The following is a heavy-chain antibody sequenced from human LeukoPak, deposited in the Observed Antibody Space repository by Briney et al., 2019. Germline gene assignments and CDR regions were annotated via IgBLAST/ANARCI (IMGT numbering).Heavy chain of an antibody. V-gene: IGHV3-74*01. CDR1: GFTFSSYW. CDR2: ISSDGSST. D-gene: IGHD6-13*01. CDR3: ARERSIAAAGVLLGGGMDV. Sequence: PGGSPRLSCAASGFTFSSYWMHWVRQAPGKGLVWVSRISSDGSSTSYADSVKGRFTISRDNAKNTLYLQMNSLRAEDTAVYYCARERSIAAAGVLLGGGMDVWGQGTTVTVSS. J-gene: IGHJ6*02.